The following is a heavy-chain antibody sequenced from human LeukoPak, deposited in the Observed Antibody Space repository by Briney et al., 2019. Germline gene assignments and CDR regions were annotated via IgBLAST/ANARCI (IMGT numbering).Heavy chain of an antibody. D-gene: IGHD5-12*01. CDR1: GFTFSSHS. J-gene: IGHJ6*02. Sequence: PGGSLRLSCAASGFTFSSHSMNWVRQAPGKGLEWVSYISSSSTIIHYADSVKGRFTISRDDAKNSLYLQMNSLRAEDTAVYYCARARGYSGYESKWYYCGMDVWGQGTTVTVSS. CDR3: ARARGYSGYESKWYYCGMDV. V-gene: IGHV3-48*01. CDR2: ISSSSTII.